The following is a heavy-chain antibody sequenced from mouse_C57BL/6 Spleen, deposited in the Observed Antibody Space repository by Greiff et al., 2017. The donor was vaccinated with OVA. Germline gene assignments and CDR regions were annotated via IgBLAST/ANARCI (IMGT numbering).Heavy chain of an antibody. J-gene: IGHJ1*03. CDR2: IYPGSGST. D-gene: IGHD2-3*01. CDR3: ARGDDGYIYWYFDV. V-gene: IGHV1-55*01. Sequence: QVQLQQPGAELVKPGASVKMSCKASGYTFTSYWITWVKQRPGQGLEWIGDIYPGSGSTNYNEKFKSKATLTVDTSSSTAYMQLSSLTSEDSAVYYCARGDDGYIYWYFDVWGTGTTVTVSS. CDR1: GYTFTSYW.